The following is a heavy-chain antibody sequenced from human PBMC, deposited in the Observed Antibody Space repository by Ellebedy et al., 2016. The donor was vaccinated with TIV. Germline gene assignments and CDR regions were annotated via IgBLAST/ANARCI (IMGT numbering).Heavy chain of an antibody. CDR1: GFTFSDYY. J-gene: IGHJ4*02. D-gene: IGHD3-10*01. CDR2: ISSSSSYT. V-gene: IGHV3-11*06. CDR3: ARGQYYGSDY. Sequence: GESLKISCAASGFTFSDYYMSWIRQAPGKGLEWVSYISSSSSYTKYADSVKGRFTISRDNAKNSLYLQMNSLRAEDTAVYYCARGQYYGSDYWGQGTLVTVSS.